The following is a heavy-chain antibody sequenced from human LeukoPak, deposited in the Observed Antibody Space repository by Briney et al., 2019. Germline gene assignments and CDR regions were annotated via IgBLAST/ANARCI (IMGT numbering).Heavy chain of an antibody. D-gene: IGHD2-15*01. CDR2: ISSGGET. Sequence: GGSLRLSCAASGFTFSTYAMSWVRQAPGEGLEWISIISSGGETYYANSVKGRFTISRDNSKNALVLQMSSLRAEDTAVYYCAKGVGGYYFDYWGQGTLVTVSS. J-gene: IGHJ4*02. CDR3: AKGVGGYYFDY. CDR1: GFTFSTYA. V-gene: IGHV3-23*01.